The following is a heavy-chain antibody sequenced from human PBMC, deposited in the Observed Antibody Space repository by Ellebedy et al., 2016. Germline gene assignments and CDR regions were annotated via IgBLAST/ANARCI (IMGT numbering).Heavy chain of an antibody. J-gene: IGHJ6*02. CDR1: GGSVSSGSYY. V-gene: IGHV4-61*01. CDR2: IYYSGST. D-gene: IGHD5-12*01. Sequence: GSLRLXCTVSGGSVSSGSYYWSWIRQPPGKGLEWIGYIYYSGSTNYNPSLKSRVTISVDTSKNQFSLKLSSVTAADTAVYYCARGHIVATITGYYYYGMDVWGQGTTVTVSS. CDR3: ARGHIVATITGYYYYGMDV.